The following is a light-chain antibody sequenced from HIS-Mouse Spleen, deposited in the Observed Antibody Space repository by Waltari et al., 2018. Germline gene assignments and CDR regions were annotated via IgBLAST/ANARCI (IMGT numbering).Light chain of an antibody. CDR2: AAS. J-gene: IGKJ2*01. CDR3: QQYYSYPYT. V-gene: IGKV1-8*01. Sequence: AIRMTQSPSSLSASTGDRVTITCRASQGISSYLAWYQQKPGKAPKLLIYAASTLQGGVPSRFSGSGSGTEFTLTISCLQSEDFATYYCQQYYSYPYTFGQGTKLGIK. CDR1: QGISSY.